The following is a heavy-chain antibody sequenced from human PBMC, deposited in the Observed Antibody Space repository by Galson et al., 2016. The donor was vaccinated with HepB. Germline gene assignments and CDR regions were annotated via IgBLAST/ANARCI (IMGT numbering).Heavy chain of an antibody. V-gene: IGHV3-7*01. CDR1: GFTFNAHW. CDR2: IRGDGIVS. D-gene: IGHD3-10*01. Sequence: SLRLSCAASGFTFNAHWMHWVRQAPGKGLEWVANIRGDGIVSSYAESVRGRFTISRENAKNSLYLQMNGLRVDETAVYYCPREMTGSYFDWGQGTLVTVSS. J-gene: IGHJ4*02. CDR3: PREMTGSYFD.